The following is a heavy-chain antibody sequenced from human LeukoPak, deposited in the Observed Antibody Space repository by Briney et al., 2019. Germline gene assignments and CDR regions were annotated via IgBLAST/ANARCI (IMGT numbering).Heavy chain of an antibody. V-gene: IGHV4-30-2*01. J-gene: IGHJ1*01. Sequence: PSETLSLTCAVSGDSISSGGYSWSWIRQPPGKGLEWIGEINHSGSTNSNPSLKSRVTISVDTSKNQFSLKLSSVTAADTAVYYCARRLLGYCSGGSCYSGYFQHWGQGTLVTVSS. CDR2: INHSGST. CDR3: ARRLLGYCSGGSCYSGYFQH. CDR1: GDSISSGGYS. D-gene: IGHD2-15*01.